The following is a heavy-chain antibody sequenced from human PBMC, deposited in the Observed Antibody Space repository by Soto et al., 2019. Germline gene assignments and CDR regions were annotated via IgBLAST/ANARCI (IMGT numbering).Heavy chain of an antibody. Sequence: ASVKVCCEASGHTFTGYYMHWVRQAPGQGLEWMGWINPNSGGTNYAQKFQGRVTMTREMSTNTAYLELSGLRSDDTADDTAVYYCANSSYGGYVYFQYGLDVWGQGTTFTVAS. CDR3: VYYCANSSYGGYVYFQYGLDV. D-gene: IGHD4-17*01. CDR2: INPNSGGT. CDR1: GHTFTGYY. J-gene: IGHJ6*02. V-gene: IGHV1-2*02.